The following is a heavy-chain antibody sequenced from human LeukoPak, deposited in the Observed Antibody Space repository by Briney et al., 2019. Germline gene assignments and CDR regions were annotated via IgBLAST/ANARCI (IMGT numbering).Heavy chain of an antibody. V-gene: IGHV3-30-3*01. CDR2: ISYDGSNK. J-gene: IGHJ4*02. Sequence: GRSLRLSCAASGLPFSSYAMHWVRQAPGKGLEWVAVISYDGSNKYYADSVKGRFTISRDNSENTLYLQMNSLRAEDTAVYYCSRIDHATDNPYYFDYWGQGTLVTVSS. CDR1: GLPFSSYA. D-gene: IGHD1-1*01. CDR3: SRIDHATDNPYYFDY.